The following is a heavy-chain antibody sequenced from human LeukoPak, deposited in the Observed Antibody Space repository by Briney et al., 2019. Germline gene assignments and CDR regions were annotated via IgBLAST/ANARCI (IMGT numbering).Heavy chain of an antibody. D-gene: IGHD3-3*01. CDR1: GYTFTSYG. CDR3: ARSHAKDYDFWSGPSEQYYFDY. CDR2: ISAYNGNT. J-gene: IGHJ4*02. Sequence: GASVKVSCKASGYTFTSYGISWVRQAPGQGLEWMGWISAYNGNTNYAQKLQGRVTMTTDTSTSTAYMELRSLRSDDTAVYYCARSHAKDYDFWSGPSEQYYFDYWGQGTLVTVSS. V-gene: IGHV1-18*01.